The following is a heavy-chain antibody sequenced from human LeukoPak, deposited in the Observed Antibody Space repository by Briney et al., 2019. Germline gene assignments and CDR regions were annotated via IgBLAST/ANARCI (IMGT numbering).Heavy chain of an antibody. CDR3: AKWSGPGVGEDARLFDY. J-gene: IGHJ4*02. Sequence: GGSLRLSCAASGFTFSSYAMSWVRQAPGKGLEWVSTISGSGGSTYYADSVKGRFTISRDNSKNTLYLQMNSLRVEDTAVYYCAKWSGPGVGEDARLFDYWGQGTLVTVSS. D-gene: IGHD3-3*01. V-gene: IGHV3-23*01. CDR2: ISGSGGST. CDR1: GFTFSSYA.